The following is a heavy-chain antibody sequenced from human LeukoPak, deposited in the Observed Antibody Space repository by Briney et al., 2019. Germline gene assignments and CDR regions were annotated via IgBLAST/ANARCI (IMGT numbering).Heavy chain of an antibody. CDR1: GFTFSSFW. CDR3: ARTGLWRFDY. Sequence: SGGSLRLSCAASGFTFSSFWMHWVRQAPGKGLVWVSRINPDGSTTNYADSVKGRFTISRDNAKNTLYLQMNSLRAEDTAVYYCARTGLWRFDYWGQGALVTVSS. D-gene: IGHD2/OR15-2a*01. J-gene: IGHJ4*02. V-gene: IGHV3-74*01. CDR2: INPDGSTT.